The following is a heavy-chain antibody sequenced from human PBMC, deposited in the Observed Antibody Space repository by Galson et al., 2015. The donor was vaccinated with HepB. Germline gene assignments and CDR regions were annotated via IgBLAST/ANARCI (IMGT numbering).Heavy chain of an antibody. J-gene: IGHJ6*03. CDR1: GGSISSGSYY. CDR3: ARADRGVIIVRHYYYMDV. Sequence: TLSLTCTVSGGSISSGSYYWSWIRQPAGKGLEWIGRIYTRGSANYNPSLKSRVTISLDTSKTQFSLKLRSVTAADTGVYYCARADRGVIIVRHYYYMDVWGKGTTVTVSS. V-gene: IGHV4-61*02. D-gene: IGHD3-10*01. CDR2: IYTRGSA.